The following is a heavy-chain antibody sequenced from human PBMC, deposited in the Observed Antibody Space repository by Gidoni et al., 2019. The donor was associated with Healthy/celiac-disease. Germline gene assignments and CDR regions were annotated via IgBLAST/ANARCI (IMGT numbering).Heavy chain of an antibody. CDR1: GGSISISSYY. D-gene: IGHD4-17*01. CDR2: IYYSGST. CDR3: ARQTTVVTEDWYFDL. Sequence: QLQLQESGPGLVKPSETLSLTCTVPGGSISISSYYWGWIRQPPGKGLEWIGSIYYSGSTYYNPSLKSRVTISVDTSKNQFSLKLSSVTAADTAVYYCARQTTVVTEDWYFDLWGRGTLVTVSS. V-gene: IGHV4-39*01. J-gene: IGHJ2*01.